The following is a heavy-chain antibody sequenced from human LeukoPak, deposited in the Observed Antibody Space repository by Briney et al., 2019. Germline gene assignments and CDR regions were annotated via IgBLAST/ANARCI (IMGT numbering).Heavy chain of an antibody. Sequence: GGSLRLSCAASGFTVSSNYMSWVRQAPGKGLEWVSVIYSGGSTYYADSVKGRFTISRDNSKNTLYLQMNSLRAEDTAVYDCAREPYGVNAYFDYWGQGTLVTVSS. V-gene: IGHV3-66*01. CDR1: GFTVSSNY. J-gene: IGHJ4*02. D-gene: IGHD4-23*01. CDR2: IYSGGST. CDR3: AREPYGVNAYFDY.